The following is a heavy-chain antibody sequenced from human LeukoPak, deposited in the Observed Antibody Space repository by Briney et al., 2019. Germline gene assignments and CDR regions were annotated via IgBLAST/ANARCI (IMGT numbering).Heavy chain of an antibody. V-gene: IGHV3-11*01. CDR2: ISSSGSTI. Sequence: LSLTCTVSGGSISSSSYYWGWIRQAPGKGLEWVSYISSSGSTIYYADSVKGRFTISRDNAKNSLYLQMNSLRAEDTAVYYCARVGYNFDYWGQGTLVTVSS. CDR3: ARVGYNFDY. CDR1: GGSISSSSYY. D-gene: IGHD5-24*01. J-gene: IGHJ4*02.